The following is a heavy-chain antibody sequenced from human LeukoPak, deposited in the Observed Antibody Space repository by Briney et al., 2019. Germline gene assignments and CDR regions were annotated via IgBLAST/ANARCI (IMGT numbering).Heavy chain of an antibody. D-gene: IGHD6-6*01. V-gene: IGHV1-2*02. J-gene: IGHJ6*02. CDR2: INPNSGGT. CDR1: GYTFTGYY. CDR3: ARVKIAALVGYYYYYGMDV. Sequence: ASVKVSCKASGYTFTGYYMHWERQAPGQGLEWMGWINPNSGGTNYAQKFQGRVTMTRDTSISTAYMELSRLRSDDTAVYYCARVKIAALVGYYYYYGMDVWGQGTTVTVSS.